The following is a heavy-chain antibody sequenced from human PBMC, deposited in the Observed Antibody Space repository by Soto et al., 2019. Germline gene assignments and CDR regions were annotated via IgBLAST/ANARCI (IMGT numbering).Heavy chain of an antibody. V-gene: IGHV3-23*01. D-gene: IGHD2-15*01. CDR1: GFTFSSYA. Sequence: GGSLRLSCAASGFTFSSYAMSWVRQAPGKGLEWVSAISGSGGSTYYADSVKGRFTISRDNSKNTLYLQMKSLRAEDTAVYYCAKGHDIVVVPTVDYWGQATLVAVSS. CDR2: ISGSGGST. CDR3: AKGHDIVVVPTVDY. J-gene: IGHJ4*02.